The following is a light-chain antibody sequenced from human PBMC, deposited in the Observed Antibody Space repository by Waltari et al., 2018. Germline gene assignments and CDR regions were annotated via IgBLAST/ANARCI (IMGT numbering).Light chain of an antibody. CDR1: SGHSSYA. CDR3: QTWGTGIPRV. J-gene: IGLJ3*02. V-gene: IGLV4-69*01. CDR2: LNSDGSH. Sequence: QLVLTQSPSASASLGASVKLTCTLSSGHSSYAIAWHQQQPEKGPRFLMRLNSDGSHNKGDGIPDRFSGSTSWADRYLTISNLQSEDEADYYCQTWGTGIPRVFGGGTKLTVL.